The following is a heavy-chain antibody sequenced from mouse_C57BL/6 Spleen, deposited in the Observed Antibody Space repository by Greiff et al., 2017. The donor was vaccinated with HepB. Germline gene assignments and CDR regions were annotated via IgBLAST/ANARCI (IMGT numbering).Heavy chain of an antibody. V-gene: IGHV1-59*01. CDR2: IDPSDSYT. D-gene: IGHD2-2*01. J-gene: IGHJ3*01. CDR3: AVSTMVTTGFAY. Sequence: VKLQQPGAELVRPGTSVKLSCKASGYTFTSYWMHWVKQRPGQGLEWIGVIDPSDSYTNYNQKFKGKATLTVDTSSSTAYMQLSSLTSEDSAVYYCAVSTMVTTGFAYWGQGTLVTVSA. CDR1: GYTFTSYW.